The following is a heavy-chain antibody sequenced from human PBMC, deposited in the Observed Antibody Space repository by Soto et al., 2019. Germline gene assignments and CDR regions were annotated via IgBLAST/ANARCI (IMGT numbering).Heavy chain of an antibody. D-gene: IGHD1-26*01. CDR3: ARTTAAYNWFDP. CDR1: GYTFTSYG. J-gene: IGHJ5*02. CDR2: ISAYNGDT. Sequence: ASVKVSCKXSGYTFTSYGISWVRQAPGQGLEWMGWISAYNGDTNYAQKLQGRVTMTADESTSTAYMELSSLRSEDTAVYYCARTTAAYNWFDPWGRGTLVTVSS. V-gene: IGHV1-18*01.